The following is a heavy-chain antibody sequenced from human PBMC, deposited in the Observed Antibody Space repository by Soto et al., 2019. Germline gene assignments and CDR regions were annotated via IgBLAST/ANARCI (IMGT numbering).Heavy chain of an antibody. CDR2: IYNAGGT. CDR3: ARGTPLDF. V-gene: IGHV4-30-4*01. J-gene: IGHJ4*02. Sequence: SETLSLTCLVSGGSISSGNFYWSWIRQPLGKGLEWIGYIYNAGGTSYNPSLKSRLSISADTSKNQFFLRLTSVTAADTAVYYCARGTPLDFWGQGTLVTVSS. CDR1: GGSISSGNFY.